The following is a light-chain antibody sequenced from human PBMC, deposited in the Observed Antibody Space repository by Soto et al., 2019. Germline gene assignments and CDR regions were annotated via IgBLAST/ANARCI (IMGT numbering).Light chain of an antibody. CDR1: QTIRSY. CDR2: ATS. Sequence: DIQMTQSPSSLSASVGDRVTITCRASQTIRSYLNWYQQKPGKAPQLLIYATSSLQTGVPSRFNARGSGTAFSLVISDLQPEDSATYYCQQGYSSRWTSGRGTNVEI. CDR3: QQGYSSRWT. V-gene: IGKV1-39*01. J-gene: IGKJ1*01.